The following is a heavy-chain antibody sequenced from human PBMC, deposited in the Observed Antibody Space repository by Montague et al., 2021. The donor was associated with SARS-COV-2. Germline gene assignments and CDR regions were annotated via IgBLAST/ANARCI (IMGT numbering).Heavy chain of an antibody. D-gene: IGHD6-19*01. V-gene: IGHV3-33*01. CDR2: IWYEGSNK. CDR1: GFTFSSYG. CDR3: ARGFGGSGRYFDY. Sequence: SLRLSWAASGFTFSSYGMHWVRQAPGKGLGWVAVIWYEGSNKYYADSVKGRFTISRDNSKNTLYLQMNSLRAEDTALYYCARGFGGSGRYFDYWGQGTLVTVSS. J-gene: IGHJ4*02.